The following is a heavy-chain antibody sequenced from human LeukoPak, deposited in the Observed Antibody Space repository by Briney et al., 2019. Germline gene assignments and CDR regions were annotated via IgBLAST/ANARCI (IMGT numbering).Heavy chain of an antibody. CDR2: IRYDGSNK. V-gene: IGHV3-30*02. D-gene: IGHD7-27*01. Sequence: PGGSLRLSCAASGFTFSSYGMHWVRQAPGKGLEWVAFIRYDGSNKYYADSVKGRFTISRDNSKNTLYLQMNSLRAEDTAVYYCARGSITGDLIKFDYWGQGTLVTVSS. J-gene: IGHJ4*02. CDR3: ARGSITGDLIKFDY. CDR1: GFTFSSYG.